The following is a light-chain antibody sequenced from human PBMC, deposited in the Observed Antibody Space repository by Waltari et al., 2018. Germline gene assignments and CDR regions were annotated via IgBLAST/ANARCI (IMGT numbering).Light chain of an antibody. J-gene: IGKJ1*01. Sequence: DIQMTQSPSSLSASVGDRVTLTCRASQGISIDLAWYQQKPGKAPKLLISGASTLQFGVPSRFSGSGSGTDFTLTISGLQPDDFATYYCQKYDSAPQTFGQGTKVEIK. V-gene: IGKV1-27*01. CDR3: QKYDSAPQT. CDR1: QGISID. CDR2: GAS.